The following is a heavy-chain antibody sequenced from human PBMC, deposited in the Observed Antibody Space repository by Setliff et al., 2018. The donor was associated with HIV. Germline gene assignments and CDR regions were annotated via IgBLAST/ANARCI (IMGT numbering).Heavy chain of an antibody. Sequence: SETLSLTCAVYGGSFRGYYWNWIRQSPDKGLEWIGEIDHSGSTNYNPSLRSRVIMSADTPKSQFSLNLTSLTAGGTAVYYCARGTKGSRWSVTRINWFDTWGQGTLVTVSS. CDR3: ARGTKGSRWSVTRINWFDT. CDR2: IDHSGST. CDR1: GGSFRGYY. D-gene: IGHD6-13*01. J-gene: IGHJ5*02. V-gene: IGHV4-34*01.